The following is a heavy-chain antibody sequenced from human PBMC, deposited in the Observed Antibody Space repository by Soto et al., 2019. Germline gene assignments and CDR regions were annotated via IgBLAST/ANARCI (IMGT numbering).Heavy chain of an antibody. CDR3: ASLNYDILTGYYYGMDV. D-gene: IGHD3-9*01. V-gene: IGHV4-59*01. J-gene: IGHJ6*02. CDR2: IYYSGST. Sequence: PSETLSLTCTVSGGSISSYYWSWIRQPPGKGLEWIGYIYYSGSTNYNPSLKSRVTISVDTSKNQFSLKLSSVTAADTAVYYCASLNYDILTGYYYGMDVWGQGTTVTVSS. CDR1: GGSISSYY.